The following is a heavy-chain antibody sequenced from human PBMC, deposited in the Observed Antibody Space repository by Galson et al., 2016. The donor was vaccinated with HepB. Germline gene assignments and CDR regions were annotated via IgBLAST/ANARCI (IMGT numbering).Heavy chain of an antibody. CDR3: AKDFWGTYPDAFDI. CDR2: ISASGGRT. CDR1: GFSFSSYG. D-gene: IGHD3-16*01. Sequence: SLRLSCAASGFSFSSYGMHWVRQAPGKGLEWVSGISASGGRTYYADSVKGRFTFSTDNSRNTLYLQMNSLRGEDTGVYYCAKDFWGTYPDAFDIWGQGTKVTVSS. V-gene: IGHV3-23*01. J-gene: IGHJ3*02.